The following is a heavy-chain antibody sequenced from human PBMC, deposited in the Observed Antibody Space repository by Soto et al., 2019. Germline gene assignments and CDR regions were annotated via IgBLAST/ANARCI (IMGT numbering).Heavy chain of an antibody. CDR1: GFTFSSYG. J-gene: IGHJ4*02. CDR2: IWSDGSNK. CDR3: AVTGLGGSGSYADY. Sequence: QVQLGESWGGVVQPGRSLRLACAASGFTFSSYGMHWVRQAPGKGLEWVAVIWSDGSNKYYADSVKGRFTISRDNSKNPLDLQKTGLRAGETAVYYCAVTGLGGSGSYADYWGQGSLVTVSS. D-gene: IGHD3-10*01. V-gene: IGHV3-33*01.